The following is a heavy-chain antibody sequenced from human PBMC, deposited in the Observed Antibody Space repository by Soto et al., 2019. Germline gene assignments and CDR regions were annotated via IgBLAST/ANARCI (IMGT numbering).Heavy chain of an antibody. CDR1: GYSFAGYW. CDR2: IDPSDSQT. CDR3: ARQIDDYATGPSCQYYFDS. Sequence: GESLKISCKGSGYSFAGYWITWVRQKPGKGLEWMGRIDPSDSQTYYSPSFRGHVTISVTKSITTVFLQWSSLMASDTAMYYCARQIDDYATGPSCQYYFDSWGQGTPVTVSS. J-gene: IGHJ4*02. V-gene: IGHV5-10-1*01. D-gene: IGHD2-8*01.